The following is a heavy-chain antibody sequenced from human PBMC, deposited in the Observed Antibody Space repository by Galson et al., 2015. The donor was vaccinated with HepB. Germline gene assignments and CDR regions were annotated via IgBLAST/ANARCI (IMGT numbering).Heavy chain of an antibody. CDR1: GYTFTDYY. V-gene: IGHV1-69-2*01. D-gene: IGHD3-22*01. CDR2: VDPEDGET. Sequence: VKVSCKVSGYTFTDYYMHWVQQAPGKGLEWMGLVDPEDGETIYAEKFQGRVTITADTSTDTAYMELSSLRSEDTAVYYCATGDSSGYRNYYYYYGMDVWGQGTTVTVSS. CDR3: ATGDSSGYRNYYYYYGMDV. J-gene: IGHJ6*02.